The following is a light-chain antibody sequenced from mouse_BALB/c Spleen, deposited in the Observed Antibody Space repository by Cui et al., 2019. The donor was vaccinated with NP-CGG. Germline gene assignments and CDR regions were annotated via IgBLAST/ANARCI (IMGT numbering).Light chain of an antibody. CDR2: GTH. Sequence: QAVVTQESALTTSPGETVTLTCRSSTGAVTTSNYANWVQEKPDHLFTGLIGGTHNRAPGVPARFSGSLIGDKAALTITGAQTEDEAIYFCALWYSNHWVFGGATKLTVL. CDR1: TGAVTTSNY. CDR3: ALWYSNHWV. J-gene: IGLJ1*01. V-gene: IGLV1*01.